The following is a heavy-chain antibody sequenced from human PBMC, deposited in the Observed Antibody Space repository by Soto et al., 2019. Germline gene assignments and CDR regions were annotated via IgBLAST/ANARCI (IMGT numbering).Heavy chain of an antibody. Sequence: GGSLRLSCAASGFTFSTYVMHWVRQAPGKGLEWLAVTWYDESNKYYAESVKGRFTVSRDNSKNTLYLQMNSLRAEDTALYYCATLLDAFDLWGQGTMVTVSS. CDR3: ATLLDAFDL. CDR2: TWYDESNK. V-gene: IGHV3-33*01. CDR1: GFTFSTYV. J-gene: IGHJ3*01.